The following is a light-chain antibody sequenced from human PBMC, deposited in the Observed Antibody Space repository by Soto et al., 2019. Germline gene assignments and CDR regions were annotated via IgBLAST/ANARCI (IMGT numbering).Light chain of an antibody. CDR3: QQYYSFPIT. V-gene: IGKV1D-8*01. CDR2: AAS. Sequence: VIWMTQYPSLLSASTGDRFTISCLMSQGISSYLAWYQQKPGKAPELLIYAASTLQSGVPSRFSGSGSGTDFTLTISCLQSEDFATYYCQQYYSFPITFGQGTRLEIK. CDR1: QGISSY. J-gene: IGKJ5*01.